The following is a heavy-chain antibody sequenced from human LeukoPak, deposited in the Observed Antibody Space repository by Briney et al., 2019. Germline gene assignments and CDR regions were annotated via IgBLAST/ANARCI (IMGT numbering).Heavy chain of an antibody. CDR3: ARHSETCSGGSCFLDYFDY. Sequence: SETLSLTCTASGGSISNYYWSWIRQPPGKGLEWIGYINYSGSTNYNPSLKSRLTISVDTPKNHFSLRLTSVTAADTAVYYCARHSETCSGGSCFLDYFDYWGQGTLVTVSS. V-gene: IGHV4-59*08. J-gene: IGHJ4*02. D-gene: IGHD2-15*01. CDR2: INYSGST. CDR1: GGSISNYY.